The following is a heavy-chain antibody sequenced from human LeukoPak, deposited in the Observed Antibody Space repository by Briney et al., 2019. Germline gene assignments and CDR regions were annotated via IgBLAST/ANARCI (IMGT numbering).Heavy chain of an antibody. CDR2: IIPILGIA. Sequence: SVKVSCKASGGTFSSYAISWVRQAPGQGLEWMGRIIPILGIANYAQKFQGRVTITADKSTSTAYMELSSLRSEDTAVYYCARSGCSSTSCPPFGDYRGQGTLVTVSS. CDR1: GGTFSSYA. CDR3: ARSGCSSTSCPPFGDY. J-gene: IGHJ4*02. V-gene: IGHV1-69*04. D-gene: IGHD2-2*01.